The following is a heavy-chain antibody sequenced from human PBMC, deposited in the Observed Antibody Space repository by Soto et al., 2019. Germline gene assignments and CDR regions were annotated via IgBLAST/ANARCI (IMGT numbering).Heavy chain of an antibody. CDR2: ISSSSSYT. CDR3: ARDLSTEVTNRELDD. V-gene: IGHV3-11*06. CDR1: GFTFSDYY. Sequence: GGSLRLSCAASGFTFSDYYMSWIRQAPGKGLEWVSYISSSSSYTNYADSVKGRFTISRDNAKNSLYLQMNSLGAEDTAVYYCARDLSTEVTNRELDDWGQGPLGTVSS. J-gene: IGHJ4*02. D-gene: IGHD1-26*01.